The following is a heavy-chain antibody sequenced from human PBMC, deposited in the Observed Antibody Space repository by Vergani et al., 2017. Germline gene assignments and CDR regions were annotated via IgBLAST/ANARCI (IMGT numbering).Heavy chain of an antibody. Sequence: QLHLQESGPGLVKPSETLSLTCTVSGGSITSSSYYWGWIRQPPGKGLEWIGNIYHIGGAYYNPSLKGRVTISVDTSKNQFSLEVTSVTAADPAIYFCARTESFILRYFHWALWGQGTLVTVSS. V-gene: IGHV4-39*01. CDR3: ARTESFILRYFHWAL. CDR2: IYHIGGA. CDR1: GGSITSSSYY. J-gene: IGHJ4*02. D-gene: IGHD3-9*01.